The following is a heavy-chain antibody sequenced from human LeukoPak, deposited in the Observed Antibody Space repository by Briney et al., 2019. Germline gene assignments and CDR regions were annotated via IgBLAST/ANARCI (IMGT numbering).Heavy chain of an antibody. J-gene: IGHJ4*02. CDR3: ARRETGTTVGGFDY. CDR1: GGTFSSYA. Sequence: GASVKVSCKASGGTFSSYAISWVRQAPGQGLEWMGGIIPIFGTANYAQKFQGRVTITTDESTSTAYMELSSLRSEDTAVYYCARRETGTTVGGFDYWGQGTLVTVSS. CDR2: IIPIFGTA. D-gene: IGHD1-1*01. V-gene: IGHV1-69*05.